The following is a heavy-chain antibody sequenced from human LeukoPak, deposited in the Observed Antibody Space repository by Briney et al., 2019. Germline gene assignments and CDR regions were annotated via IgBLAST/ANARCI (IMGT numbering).Heavy chain of an antibody. CDR2: ITNSGGST. V-gene: IGHV3-23*01. CDR1: GFTFSTYG. Sequence: GGSLRLSCAASGFTFSTYGMSWVRQAPGEGLEWVSTITNSGGSTYYADSVKGRFTVSRDNSKNTLYLHMDSLRVDDTAVYYCTKPGWHDSGWFDCWGQGTLVTVSS. CDR3: TKPGWHDSGWFDC. J-gene: IGHJ4*02. D-gene: IGHD6-19*01.